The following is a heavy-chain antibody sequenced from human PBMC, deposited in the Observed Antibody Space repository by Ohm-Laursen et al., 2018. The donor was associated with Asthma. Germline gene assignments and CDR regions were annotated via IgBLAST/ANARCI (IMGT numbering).Heavy chain of an antibody. V-gene: IGHV4-59*01. D-gene: IGHD3-16*02. CDR3: ARVMITFGGFIVPLYYFDY. J-gene: IGHJ4*02. Sequence: SGTLSLTCTVSGGSISSYYWSWIRQPPGKGLEWIGYIYYSGSTNYNPSLRSRVTISVDTSKNQFSLKLSSVTAADTAFYYCARVMITFGGFIVPLYYFDYWGQGSLVTVSS. CDR2: IYYSGST. CDR1: GGSISSYY.